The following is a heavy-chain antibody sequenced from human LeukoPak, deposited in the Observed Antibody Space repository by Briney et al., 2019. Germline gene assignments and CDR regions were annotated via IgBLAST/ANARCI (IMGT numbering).Heavy chain of an antibody. J-gene: IGHJ3*02. CDR3: AREKVYDLDAFDI. Sequence: KAGGSLRLSCAASGFTFSSYSMNWVRQAPGKGLEWVSSISSSSSYIYYADSVKGRFTISRDNAKNSLYLQMNSLRAEDTAVYYCAREKVYDLDAFDIWGQGTMVTVSS. CDR1: GFTFSSYS. CDR2: ISSSSSYI. V-gene: IGHV3-21*01. D-gene: IGHD2/OR15-2a*01.